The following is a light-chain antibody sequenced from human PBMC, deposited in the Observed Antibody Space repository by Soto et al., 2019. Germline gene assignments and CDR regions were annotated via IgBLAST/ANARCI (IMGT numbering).Light chain of an antibody. CDR2: KAS. J-gene: IGKJ1*01. CDR3: QHYNSYPWT. CDR1: QTISSW. V-gene: IGKV1-5*03. Sequence: DIQMTQSPSTLSGSVGDRVTITCRASQTISSWLAWYQQKPGKAPKLLIYKASTLKSGVPSRFSGSGSGTEFTLTISSLQPGDFATYYCQHYNSYPWTFGQGTKVDNK.